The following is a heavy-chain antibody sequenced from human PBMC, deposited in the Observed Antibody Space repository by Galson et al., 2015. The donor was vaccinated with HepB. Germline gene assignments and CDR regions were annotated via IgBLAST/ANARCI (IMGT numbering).Heavy chain of an antibody. V-gene: IGHV3-48*01. J-gene: IGHJ4*02. Sequence: LRLSCAPSGFIFSSYSMNWVRQAPGKGLEWIPYISSSGRSIYYGDSVKGRFTVSRDNAKDSLSLQMNSLRVEDTAVYYCARGIRTRVLHEATMDYWGQGILVRVSS. CDR2: ISSSGRSI. D-gene: IGHD3-3*01. CDR1: GFIFSSYS. CDR3: ARGIRTRVLHEATMDY.